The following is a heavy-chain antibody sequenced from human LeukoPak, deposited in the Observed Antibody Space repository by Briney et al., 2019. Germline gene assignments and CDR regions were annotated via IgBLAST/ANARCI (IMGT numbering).Heavy chain of an antibody. CDR2: IYYSGST. Sequence: PSETLSLTCTVSGGSISSSIYYWCWIRQPPGKGLEWMGSIYYSGSTYYNLSLKRRVTISIDTSKTQFPLKLVFASPADTAGYYCARSGSGSYDAFDIWGQGTMVTVSS. V-gene: IGHV4-39*01. CDR1: GGSISSSIYY. CDR3: ARSGSGSYDAFDI. J-gene: IGHJ3*02. D-gene: IGHD3-10*01.